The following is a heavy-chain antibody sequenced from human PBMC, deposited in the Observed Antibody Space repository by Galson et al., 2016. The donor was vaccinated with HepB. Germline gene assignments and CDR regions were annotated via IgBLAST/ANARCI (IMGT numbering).Heavy chain of an antibody. J-gene: IGHJ6*02. V-gene: IGHV1-3*01. CDR1: GYTFTTYA. Sequence: SVKVSCKPSGYTFTTYAMYWVRQAPGQRLEWMGWINAANGDTKYSQKLQGRGTITWDTSANTAYMELSSLRSEDTAVYYCARGHIVATVDYYYYGLDVWGQGTTVTVSS. D-gene: IGHD5-12*01. CDR3: ARGHIVATVDYYYYGLDV. CDR2: INAANGDT.